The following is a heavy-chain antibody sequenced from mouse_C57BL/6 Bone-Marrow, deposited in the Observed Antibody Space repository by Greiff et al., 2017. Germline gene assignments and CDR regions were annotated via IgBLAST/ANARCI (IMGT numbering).Heavy chain of an antibody. J-gene: IGHJ3*01. D-gene: IGHD2-4*01. Sequence: VQLQQSGAELVRPGASVKLSCTASGFNFKDYYMHWVKQGPEQGLEWIGWIDPENGDTEYAPKFQGKATITAGTSSNTAYLQLSLLTSVDTAVYYCKTSEYEATWFAYWGQGTLVTVSA. CDR3: KTSEYEATWFAY. V-gene: IGHV14-4*01. CDR2: IDPENGDT. CDR1: GFNFKDYY.